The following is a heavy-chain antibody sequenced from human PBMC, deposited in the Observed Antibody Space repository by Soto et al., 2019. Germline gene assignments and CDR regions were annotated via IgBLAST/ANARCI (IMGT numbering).Heavy chain of an antibody. J-gene: IGHJ5*02. D-gene: IGHD1-20*01. Sequence: SATLSLTCTVSGGSIRVQSYYWTWIRQTPGEGLEWVGSSYYSGTSYFNPALKGRVTISVDTSTNQFSLRLTSVTAADTAVYYCTRRYNWNDYYFDPWGQGTLVTVSS. CDR1: GGSIRVQSYY. V-gene: IGHV4-39*01. CDR2: SYYSGTS. CDR3: TRRYNWNDYYFDP.